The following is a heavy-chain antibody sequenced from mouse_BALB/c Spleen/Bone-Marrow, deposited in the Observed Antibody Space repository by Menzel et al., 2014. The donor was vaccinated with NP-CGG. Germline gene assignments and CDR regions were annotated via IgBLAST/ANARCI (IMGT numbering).Heavy chain of an antibody. Sequence: VQLQQSGAELVQPGASVKLSCTASGFNIKDTYMHWVKQRPEQGLEWIGRIDPANGNTKYDPKFQGKATITADTSSNTAYLQLSSLTSEDTAVYYCASYVYGYYFDYWGQGPTLTVSS. CDR3: ASYVYGYYFDY. D-gene: IGHD2-2*01. CDR2: IDPANGNT. CDR1: GFNIKDTY. V-gene: IGHV14-3*02. J-gene: IGHJ2*01.